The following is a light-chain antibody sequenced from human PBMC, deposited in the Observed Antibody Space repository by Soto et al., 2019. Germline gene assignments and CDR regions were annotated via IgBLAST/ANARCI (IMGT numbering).Light chain of an antibody. CDR1: RTISSY. J-gene: IGKJ3*01. Sequence: DIQMTQSPSSLSASVGDRVTITCRASRTISSYLNWYQQKPGKAPNLLIYAASNLQGGVPSRFSGSGSGTDFTLTISSLHSEDFATYYCQQANSFPRTFGPGTKVDIK. V-gene: IGKV1-39*01. CDR3: QQANSFPRT. CDR2: AAS.